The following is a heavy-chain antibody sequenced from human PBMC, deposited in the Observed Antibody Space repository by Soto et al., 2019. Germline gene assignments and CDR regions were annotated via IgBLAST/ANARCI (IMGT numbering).Heavy chain of an antibody. Sequence: QVQLVQSGAEVKKPGASVKVSCKASGYTFTSYGISWVRQAPGQGLEWMGWINAYNGNTNYAQKLQGRVTMTTDTLTSTAYMELRSLGSDDTAVNYGARVLPPFDPWGQGTLITVPS. J-gene: IGHJ5*02. CDR3: ARVLPPFDP. CDR1: GYTFTSYG. V-gene: IGHV1-18*01. CDR2: INAYNGNT.